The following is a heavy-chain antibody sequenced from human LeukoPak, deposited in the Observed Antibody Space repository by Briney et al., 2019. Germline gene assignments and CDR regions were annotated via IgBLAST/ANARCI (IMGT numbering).Heavy chain of an antibody. D-gene: IGHD6-19*01. V-gene: IGHV3-21*01. CDR1: GFTFSSYS. Sequence: TGGSLRLSCAASGFTFSSYSMNWVRQAPGKGLEWVSSISSSSSYIYYADSVKGRFTISRDNAKNSLYLQMNSLRAEDAAVYYCAATIAVADYYFDYWGQGTLVTVSS. J-gene: IGHJ4*02. CDR3: AATIAVADYYFDY. CDR2: ISSSSSYI.